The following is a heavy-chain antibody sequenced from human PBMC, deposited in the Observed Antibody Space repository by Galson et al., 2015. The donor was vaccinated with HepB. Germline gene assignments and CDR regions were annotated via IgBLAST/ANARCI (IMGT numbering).Heavy chain of an antibody. J-gene: IGHJ3*02. CDR2: IYSSGTT. D-gene: IGHD3-16*01. Sequence: SLRLSCAASGFTASTNYMSWVRQAPGKGLEWVSVIYSSGTTFYADSVRGRFTISTDNSKNTLYLQMNSLRAEDTAVYYCARGGGSGAFDIWGQGTTVTVSS. V-gene: IGHV3-53*01. CDR3: ARGGGSGAFDI. CDR1: GFTASTNY.